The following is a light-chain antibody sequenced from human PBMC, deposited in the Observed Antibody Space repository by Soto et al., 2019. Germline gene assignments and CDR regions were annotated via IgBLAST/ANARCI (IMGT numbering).Light chain of an antibody. J-gene: IGLJ1*01. Sequence: QSALTQPASVSGSPGQSITISCTGASSDFGAYDYVSWYQHHPGKAHKLMIFEVSHRASGVSTRFSGSKSGNTASLTISGLQAEDEADYYCISYTSNSLYVFGTGTKVTVL. CDR2: EVS. CDR1: SSDFGAYDY. CDR3: ISYTSNSLYV. V-gene: IGLV2-14*01.